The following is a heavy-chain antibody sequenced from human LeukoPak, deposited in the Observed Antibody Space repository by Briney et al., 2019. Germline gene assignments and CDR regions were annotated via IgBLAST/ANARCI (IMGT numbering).Heavy chain of an antibody. CDR2: ISNGGGGT. D-gene: IGHD7-27*01. J-gene: IGHJ6*02. Sequence: PGGSLRLSCAASGFTFTNYAMSWVRQAPGKGLEWVSGISNGGGGTYYADSVKGRFTVSRDNSKNTLYLQLSSLRAEDTAVYYRAKAQTANWDFNYYGLDVWGQGTTVTVSS. V-gene: IGHV3-23*01. CDR1: GFTFTNYA. CDR3: AKAQTANWDFNYYGLDV.